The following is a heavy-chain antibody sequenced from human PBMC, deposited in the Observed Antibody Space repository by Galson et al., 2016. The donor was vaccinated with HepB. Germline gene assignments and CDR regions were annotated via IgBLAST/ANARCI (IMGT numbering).Heavy chain of an antibody. J-gene: IGHJ5*02. CDR2: INPRDSDT. Sequence: QSGAEVKKPGESLKISCKGSGYSFTSYWIGWVRQMPGKGLEWMGIINPRDSDTRYSPSFQGQVTISADISTAYLQWSSLRASDTAMYFCARQRVPGIWRFDPWGQGTLVTVSS. CDR3: ARQRVPGIWRFDP. CDR1: GYSFTSYW. V-gene: IGHV5-51*01. D-gene: IGHD1-14*01.